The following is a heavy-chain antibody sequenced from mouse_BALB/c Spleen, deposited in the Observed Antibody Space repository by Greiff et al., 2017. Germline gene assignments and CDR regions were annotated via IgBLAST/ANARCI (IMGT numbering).Heavy chain of an antibody. CDR1: GFTFSSFG. CDR3: ARSGCGSSLAY. J-gene: IGHJ3*01. CDR2: ISSGSSTI. D-gene: IGHD1-1*01. Sequence: EVQGVESGGGLVQPGGSRKLSCAASGFTFSSFGMHWVRQAPEKGLEWVAYISSGSSTIYYADTVKGRFTISRDNPKNTLFLQMTSLRSEDTAMYCCARSGCGSSLAYWGQGTLVTVSA. V-gene: IGHV5-17*02.